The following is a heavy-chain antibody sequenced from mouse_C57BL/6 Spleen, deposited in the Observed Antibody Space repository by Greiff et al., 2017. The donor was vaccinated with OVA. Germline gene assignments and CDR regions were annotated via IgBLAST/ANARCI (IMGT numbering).Heavy chain of an antibody. Sequence: EVKVEESGGGLVQPGGSMKLSCVASGFTFSNYWMNWVRQSPEKGLEWVAQIRLKSDNYATHYAESVKGRFTISRDDSKSSVYLQMNNLRAEDTGIYYCTAYSNYFFDYWGQGTTLTVSS. J-gene: IGHJ2*01. CDR3: TAYSNYFFDY. V-gene: IGHV6-3*01. CDR1: GFTFSNYW. D-gene: IGHD2-5*01. CDR2: IRLKSDNYAT.